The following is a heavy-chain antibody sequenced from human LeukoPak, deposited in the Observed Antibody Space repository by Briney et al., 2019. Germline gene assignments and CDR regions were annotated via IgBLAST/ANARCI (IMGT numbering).Heavy chain of an antibody. V-gene: IGHV4-39*01. D-gene: IGHD3-22*01. Sequence: PSETLSLTCTVSGGSISSSSYYWGWIRQPPGRGLEWIGRIYYSGSTYYNPSLKSRDTISVDTSKNQFSLKLSSVTAADTAVYYCARRRTMMIVVVTQKDYFDYWGQGTLVTVSS. CDR2: IYYSGST. CDR3: ARRRTMMIVVVTQKDYFDY. J-gene: IGHJ4*02. CDR1: GGSISSSSYY.